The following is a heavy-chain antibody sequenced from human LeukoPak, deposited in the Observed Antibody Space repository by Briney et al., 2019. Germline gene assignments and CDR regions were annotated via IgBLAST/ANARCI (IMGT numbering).Heavy chain of an antibody. Sequence: GGSLRLSCATSGFIFSNYAVNWVRQAPGKGLEWVSIISGSGDTIYYADSVKGRFTISRDNAKNSLYLQMNSLRAEDTAVYYCARDLIGEGPWGQGTLVTVSS. CDR2: ISGSGDTI. CDR1: GFIFSNYA. J-gene: IGHJ5*02. CDR3: ARDLIGEGP. D-gene: IGHD3-16*01. V-gene: IGHV3-21*01.